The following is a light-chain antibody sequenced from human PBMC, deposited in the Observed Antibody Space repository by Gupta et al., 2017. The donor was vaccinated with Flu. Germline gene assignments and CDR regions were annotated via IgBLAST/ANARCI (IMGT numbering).Light chain of an antibody. Sequence: SSSSVGTNPVSGYQQLPRTAPKLLIYTADHRPSGVPDRFSGSKSDTSASLAISGLQSEDEADYYCASWDDSLNAGVFGGGTKLTVL. V-gene: IGLV1-44*01. CDR3: ASWDDSLNAGV. J-gene: IGLJ3*02. CDR2: TAD. CDR1: SSSVGTNP.